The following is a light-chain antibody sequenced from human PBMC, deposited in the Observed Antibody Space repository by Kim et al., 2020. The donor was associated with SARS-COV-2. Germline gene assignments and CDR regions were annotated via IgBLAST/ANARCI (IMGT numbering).Light chain of an antibody. CDR3: QQYYSTPQA. CDR2: WAS. Sequence: DIVMTQSPDSLAVSPGERATINCRSSQSLLYNSNQKNYLAWYQQKPGQPPKLLIYWASTRESGVPDRFSGSGSGTDFTLSISSLQAEDVAVYYCQQYYSTPQAFGGGTMLEIK. J-gene: IGKJ4*01. V-gene: IGKV4-1*01. CDR1: QSLLYNSNQKNY.